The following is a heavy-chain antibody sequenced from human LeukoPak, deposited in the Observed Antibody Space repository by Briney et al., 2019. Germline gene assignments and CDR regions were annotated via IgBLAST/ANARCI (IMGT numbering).Heavy chain of an antibody. D-gene: IGHD6-6*01. CDR3: ARRGIAARLLYYFDY. V-gene: IGHV4-39*01. Sequence: SQTLSLTCTVSGGSISSGDYYWSWIRQPPGKGLEWIGSIYYSGSTYYNPSLKSRVTISVDTSKNQFSLKLSSVAAADTAVYYCARRGIAARLLYYFDYWGQGTLVTVSS. J-gene: IGHJ4*02. CDR2: IYYSGST. CDR1: GGSISSGDYY.